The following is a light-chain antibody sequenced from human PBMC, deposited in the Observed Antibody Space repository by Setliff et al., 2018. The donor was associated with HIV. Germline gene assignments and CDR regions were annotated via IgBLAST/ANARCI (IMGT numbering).Light chain of an antibody. CDR3: SSYAGSNYV. V-gene: IGLV3-21*03. CDR2: DNS. J-gene: IGLJ1*01. Sequence: SYELTQPPSVSVAPGKTARITCGVNNIGSKSVHWYQQKPGQAPVLVVYDNSDRPSGIPERFSGSNSGNTATLTISRVEAGDEADYYCSSYAGSNYVFGSGTKVTVL. CDR1: NIGSKS.